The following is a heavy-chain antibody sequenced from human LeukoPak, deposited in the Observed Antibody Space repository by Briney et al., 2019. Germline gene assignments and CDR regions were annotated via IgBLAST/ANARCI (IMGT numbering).Heavy chain of an antibody. CDR3: ARRRRYSSSSEFDY. CDR1: GFTFSSYW. Sequence: GSLRLSCEASGFTFSSYWMSWIRQPPGKGLEWIGEINHSGSTDYNPSLKSRVTISVDTSKNQFSLKLSSVTAADTAVYYCARRRRYSSSSEFDYWGQGTLVTVSS. CDR2: INHSGST. V-gene: IGHV4-34*01. J-gene: IGHJ4*02. D-gene: IGHD6-6*01.